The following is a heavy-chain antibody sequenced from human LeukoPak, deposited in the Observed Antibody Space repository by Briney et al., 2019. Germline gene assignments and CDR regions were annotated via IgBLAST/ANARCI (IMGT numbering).Heavy chain of an antibody. V-gene: IGHV1-18*01. CDR2: ISAYNGNT. CDR3: ARESYSSSWYRLNYGMDV. CDR1: GYTFTSYG. J-gene: IGHJ6*02. Sequence: ASVKVSCKASGYTFTSYGISWVRQAPGQGLEWMGWISAYNGNTNYAQKLQGRVTMTTDTSTSTAYMELRSLRSDDTAVYYCARESYSSSWYRLNYGMDVWGQGTTVTVPS. D-gene: IGHD6-13*01.